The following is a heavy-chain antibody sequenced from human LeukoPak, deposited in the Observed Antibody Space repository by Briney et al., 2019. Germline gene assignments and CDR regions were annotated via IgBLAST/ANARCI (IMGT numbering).Heavy chain of an antibody. V-gene: IGHV3-23*01. J-gene: IGHJ4*02. CDR2: ISSSGGRT. Sequence: GGSLRLSCAASGFTFRSYAMSWARQAPGKGLEWVSAISSSGGRTYYADSVKGRFTISRDNSKNTLYLQMNSLRAEDTAVYYCAKEDGYGAKNYWGQGTLVTVSS. CDR1: GFTFRSYA. CDR3: AKEDGYGAKNY. D-gene: IGHD4-17*01.